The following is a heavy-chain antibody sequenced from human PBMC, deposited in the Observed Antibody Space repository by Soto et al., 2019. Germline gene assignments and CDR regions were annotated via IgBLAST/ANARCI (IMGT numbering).Heavy chain of an antibody. J-gene: IGHJ4*02. Sequence: SETLSLTCTVAGGTISSYCWSWIRQPPGKGLEWIGYIYYSGSTNYNPSLKRRVTISVDTSKNQFSLKLSSVTPADTAVYYWARLPTTVRYYFDYWGQGTLVTVSS. D-gene: IGHD4-4*01. CDR3: ARLPTTVRYYFDY. V-gene: IGHV4-59*08. CDR2: IYYSGST. CDR1: GGTISSYC.